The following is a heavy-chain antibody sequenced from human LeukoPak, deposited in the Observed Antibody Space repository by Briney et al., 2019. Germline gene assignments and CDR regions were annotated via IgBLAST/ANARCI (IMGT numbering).Heavy chain of an antibody. J-gene: IGHJ4*02. CDR3: ARTYCGGDCYYTYFDY. V-gene: IGHV5-51*01. CDR2: IYPSDSDT. Sequence: PGESLQISCNGSGYCFTTYWTVWVRQMPAKSLEWLGIIYPSDSDTRYSRSFQGQVTKSPVKSISTAYLQWSNLKASDSAMYYCARTYCGGDCYYTYFDYWGQGALVTVSA. D-gene: IGHD2-21*02. CDR1: GYCFTTYW.